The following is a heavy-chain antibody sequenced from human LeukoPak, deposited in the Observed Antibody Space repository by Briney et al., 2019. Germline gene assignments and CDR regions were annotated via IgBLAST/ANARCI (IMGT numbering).Heavy chain of an antibody. CDR1: GFTFSSYG. CDR3: AKDSDSGYYDTTDGYGMDV. CDR2: IRYDGSNK. Sequence: GGSLRLSCAASGFTFSSYGMHWVRQAPGKGLEWVAFIRYDGSNKYYADSVKGRFTISRDNSKNTLYLQMNSLRAEDTAVYYCAKDSDSGYYDTTDGYGMDVWGQGTTVTVSS. J-gene: IGHJ6*02. V-gene: IGHV3-30*02. D-gene: IGHD3-22*01.